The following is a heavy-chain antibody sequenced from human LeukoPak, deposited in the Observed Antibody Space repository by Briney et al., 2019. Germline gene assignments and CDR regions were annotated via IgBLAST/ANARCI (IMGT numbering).Heavy chain of an antibody. V-gene: IGHV3-7*03. D-gene: IGHD5-18*01. CDR2: IKQDESEK. J-gene: IGHJ4*02. CDR1: GFTFSKYW. CDR3: AKGRRGYSYGYFY. Sequence: GGSLRLSCAASGFTFSKYWMTWVRQAPGKGLEWVANIKQDESEKHYVDSVKGRFTISRDNAKNTLYLQMNSLGAEDTAVYYCAKGRRGYSYGYFYWGQGTLVTVSS.